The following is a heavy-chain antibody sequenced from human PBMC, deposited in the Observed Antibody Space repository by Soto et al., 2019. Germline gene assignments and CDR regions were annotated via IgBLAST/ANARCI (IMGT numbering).Heavy chain of an antibody. D-gene: IGHD2-8*01. CDR3: ASDLSNGNYNWFDP. CDR1: GGTFSSYA. J-gene: IGHJ5*02. Sequence: SEKVSCKASGGTFSSYAISWVRQAPGQGLEWMGGIIPIFGTANYAQKFQGRVTITADESTSTAYMELSSLRSEDTAVYYCASDLSNGNYNWFDPRGQGTLVTVSS. V-gene: IGHV1-69*13. CDR2: IIPIFGTA.